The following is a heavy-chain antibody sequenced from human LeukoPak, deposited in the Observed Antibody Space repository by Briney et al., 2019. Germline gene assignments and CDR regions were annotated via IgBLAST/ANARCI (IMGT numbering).Heavy chain of an antibody. CDR2: INTYNVFS. CDR1: GYSFTSSG. J-gene: IGHJ4*02. CDR3: AKNTTGGYSDY. Sequence: ASVKVSCKTSGYSFTSSGITWVRQAPGQGLEWMGWINTYNVFSKYARKLQGRVTMTADTSKSTAYMELSSLSSDDTAVYYCAKNTTGGYSDYWGQGTLVTVSS. V-gene: IGHV1-18*01. D-gene: IGHD1-1*01.